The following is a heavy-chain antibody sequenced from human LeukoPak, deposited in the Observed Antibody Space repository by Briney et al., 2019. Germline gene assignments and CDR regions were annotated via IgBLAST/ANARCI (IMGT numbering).Heavy chain of an antibody. CDR3: ARGLNWAKKGGIDY. V-gene: IGHV4-34*01. D-gene: IGHD7-27*01. CDR1: GGSFSGYY. CDR2: INHSGNT. Sequence: PSETLSLTCAVYGGSFSGYYWNWIRQPPGKGLEWIGEINHSGNTNYNPSLKSRVTISVDTSKNQFSLKLSSVTAADTAVYYCARGLNWAKKGGIDYWGQGTLVTVSS. J-gene: IGHJ4*02.